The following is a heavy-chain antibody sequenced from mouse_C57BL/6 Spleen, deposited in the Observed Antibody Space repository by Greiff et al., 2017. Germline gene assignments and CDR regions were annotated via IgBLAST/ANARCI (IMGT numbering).Heavy chain of an antibody. Sequence: VKLVESGAELVRPGTSVKMSCKASGYTFTNYWIGWAKQRPGHGLEWIGDIYPGGGYTNYNEKFKGKATLTADKSSSTAYMQFSSLTSEDSAIYYCARSDYDDSYFDYWGQGTTLTVSS. CDR3: ARSDYDDSYFDY. J-gene: IGHJ2*01. CDR2: IYPGGGYT. V-gene: IGHV1-63*01. CDR1: GYTFTNYW. D-gene: IGHD2-4*01.